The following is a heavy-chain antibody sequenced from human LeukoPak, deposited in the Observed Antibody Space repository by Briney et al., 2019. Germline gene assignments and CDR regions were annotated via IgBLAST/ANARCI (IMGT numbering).Heavy chain of an antibody. CDR3: ASGRRYGSGAPDGY. J-gene: IGHJ4*02. CDR2: IWYDGSNK. V-gene: IGHV3-33*01. CDR1: GFTFSSYG. D-gene: IGHD3-10*01. Sequence: QPGRSLRLSCAASGFTFSSYGMHWVRQAPGKGLEWVAVIWYDGSNKYYADSVKGRFTISRDNSKNTLYLQMNSLGAEDTAVYYCASGRRYGSGAPDGYWGQGTLVTVSS.